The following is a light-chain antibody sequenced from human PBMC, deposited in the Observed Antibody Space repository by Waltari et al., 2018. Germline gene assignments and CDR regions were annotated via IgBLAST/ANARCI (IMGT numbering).Light chain of an antibody. CDR2: GES. CDR3: QQYRNWPPWT. V-gene: IGKV3D-15*01. CDR1: QSVNSD. Sequence: EIVITPSPATLSVSQGERVTLSCRASQSVNSDLAWYQHQPGQAPRLLIYGESTRATGIPARSSGSGSGTEFTLTISSLQSEDFAVYYCQQYRNWPPWTFGQGTKVEIK. J-gene: IGKJ1*01.